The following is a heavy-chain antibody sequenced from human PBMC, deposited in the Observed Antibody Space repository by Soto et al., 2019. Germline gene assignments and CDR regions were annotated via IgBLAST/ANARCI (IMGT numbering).Heavy chain of an antibody. Sequence: QVQLVQSGAEVKKPGSSVKVSCKASGGTFSSYAISWVRQAPGQGLEWMGGIIPIFGTANYAQKFQGRVTITADESTSTAYTELSSLRSEDTAVYYCSRQCEVISYYYYGMDVWGQGTTVTVSS. CDR3: SRQCEVISYYYYGMDV. CDR2: IIPIFGTA. V-gene: IGHV1-69*12. CDR1: GGTFSSYA. D-gene: IGHD3-16*02. J-gene: IGHJ6*02.